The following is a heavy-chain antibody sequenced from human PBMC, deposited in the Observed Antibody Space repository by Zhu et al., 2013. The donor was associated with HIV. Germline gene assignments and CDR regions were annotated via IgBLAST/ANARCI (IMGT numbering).Heavy chain of an antibody. CDR1: GYTFRSYG. CDR3: ARGGDSVGMDV. CDR2: ISTYNGKT. V-gene: IGHV1-18*01. J-gene: IGHJ6*02. Sequence: QVQLLQSGAEVKKPGASVKVSCKSSGYTFRSYGISWVRQAPGQGLEWMGWISTYNGKTNYAQKLQGRVTMTTDTSTTTAYMELRSLGSDDTAVYYCARGGDSVGMDVWGQGDHGHRSP. D-gene: IGHD2-21*01.